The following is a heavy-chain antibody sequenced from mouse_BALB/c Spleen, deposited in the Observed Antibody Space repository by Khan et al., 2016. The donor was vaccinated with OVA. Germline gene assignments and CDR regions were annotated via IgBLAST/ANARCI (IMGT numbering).Heavy chain of an antibody. CDR1: GFTFSTYG. D-gene: IGHD1-1*01. J-gene: IGHJ3*01. CDR2: VSTGGSYT. Sequence: EVQLQESGGDLVKPGGSLKLSCAASGFTFSTYGMSWVRQAPDQRLEWVATVSTGGSYTYYPDSVKGRFTISRDHAKTPLYLQMSGLRSEDTSMCDCTRLAYYYDSEGFAYWGQGTLVTVSA. CDR3: TRLAYYYDSEGFAY. V-gene: IGHV5-6*01.